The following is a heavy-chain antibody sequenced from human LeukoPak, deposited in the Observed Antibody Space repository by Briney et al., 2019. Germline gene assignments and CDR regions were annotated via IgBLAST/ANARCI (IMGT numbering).Heavy chain of an antibody. V-gene: IGHV3-23*01. CDR1: GFTFSSYG. CDR2: ISGTGGST. J-gene: IGHJ4*02. Sequence: PGGSLRLSCAASGFTFSSYGMTWVRQAPGKGLEWVSAISGTGGSTYYADSVKGRFTISRDNSKNTLYLQMNSLRAEDTAVYYCAKDYYYYGSGSYFDYWGQGTLVTVSS. CDR3: AKDYYYYGSGSYFDY. D-gene: IGHD3-10*01.